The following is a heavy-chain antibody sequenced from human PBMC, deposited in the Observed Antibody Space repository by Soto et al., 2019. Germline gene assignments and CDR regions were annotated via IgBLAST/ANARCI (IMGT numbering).Heavy chain of an antibody. D-gene: IGHD6-13*01. Sequence: QVQLVQSGAEVRTPGSSVTVSCHSSGDSFNDYPVTCVRQAPGQGLEWMGGTIPVSGTTNYAQEFQGRVTITADVSTSTVYMELSSLKYEDTALYYCASSYGVSWYGDFWGQGSLVTVSS. CDR2: TIPVSGTT. CDR3: ASSYGVSWYGDF. J-gene: IGHJ4*02. CDR1: GDSFNDYP. V-gene: IGHV1-69*01.